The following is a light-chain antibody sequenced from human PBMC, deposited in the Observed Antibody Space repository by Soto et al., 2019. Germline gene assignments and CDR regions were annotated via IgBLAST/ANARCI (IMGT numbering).Light chain of an antibody. Sequence: LTQRAWLSGSPGQSIIVSRTGTSSDIGDYNYVSLYQQHPGKEPKLMIYAYHMRPSGLSHLFSGSESGDTACLAISGLQAEDEAYYCCSSYTSSSSYVFGTGTNVSV. J-gene: IGLJ1*01. V-gene: IGLV2-14*01. CDR3: SSYTSSSSYV. CDR2: AYH. CDR1: SSDIGDYNY.